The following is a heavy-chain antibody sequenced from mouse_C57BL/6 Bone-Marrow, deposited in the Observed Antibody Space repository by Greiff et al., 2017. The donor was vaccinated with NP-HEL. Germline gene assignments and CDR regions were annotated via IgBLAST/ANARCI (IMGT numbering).Heavy chain of an antibody. Sequence: QVQLKESGAELARPGASVKLSCKASGYTFTSYGISWVKQRTGQGLEWIGEIYPRSGNTYYNEKFKGKATLTADKSSSTAYMELRSLTSEDSAVYFCARRLYGSSLYYFDYWGQGTTLTVSS. J-gene: IGHJ2*01. V-gene: IGHV1-81*01. CDR2: IYPRSGNT. CDR3: ARRLYGSSLYYFDY. CDR1: GYTFTSYG. D-gene: IGHD1-1*01.